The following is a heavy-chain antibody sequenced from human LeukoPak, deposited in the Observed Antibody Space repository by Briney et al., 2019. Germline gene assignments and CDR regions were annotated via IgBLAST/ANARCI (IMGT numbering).Heavy chain of an antibody. J-gene: IGHJ6*02. CDR3: AKDWSGGNSYYGMDV. V-gene: IGHV3-30*18. CDR1: GFTFSSYG. CDR2: ISYDGSNK. Sequence: PGRSLRLSCAASGFTFSSYGMHWVRQAPGKGLEWVAVISYDGSNKYYADSVKGRFTISRDNSKNTLYLQMNSLRAEDTAVYYCAKDWSGGNSYYGMDVWGQGTTVTVSS. D-gene: IGHD4-23*01.